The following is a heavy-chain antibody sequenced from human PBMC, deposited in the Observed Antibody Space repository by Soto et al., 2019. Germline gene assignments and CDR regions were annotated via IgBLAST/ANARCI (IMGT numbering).Heavy chain of an antibody. V-gene: IGHV4-30-4*01. Sequence: SETLSLTCTVSGGSISSGDYYWSWIRQPPGKGLEWIGYIYYSGSTYYNPSLKSRVTISVDTSKNQFSLKLSSVTAADTAVYYCARVTDYYDSSGYYYLRDWGQGTLVTVSS. CDR2: IYYSGST. J-gene: IGHJ4*02. D-gene: IGHD3-22*01. CDR3: ARVTDYYDSSGYYYLRD. CDR1: GGSISSGDYY.